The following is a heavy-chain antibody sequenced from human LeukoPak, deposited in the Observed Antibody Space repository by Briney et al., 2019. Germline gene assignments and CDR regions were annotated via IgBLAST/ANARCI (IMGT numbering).Heavy chain of an antibody. CDR2: ISYDGSNK. CDR3: VKGSLIGGMPTADWYFDL. J-gene: IGHJ2*01. V-gene: IGHV3-30*18. D-gene: IGHD3-9*01. Sequence: GRSLRLSCAASGFTFSSYGMHWVRQAPGKGLEWVAVISYDGSNKYYADSVKGRFTVSRDNAKNSLFLQMDSLRAEDTALYYCVKGSLIGGMPTADWYFDLWGRGTLVTVSS. CDR1: GFTFSSYG.